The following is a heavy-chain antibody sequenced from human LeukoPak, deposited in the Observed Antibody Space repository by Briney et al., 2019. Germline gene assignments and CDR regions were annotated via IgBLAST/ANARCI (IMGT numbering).Heavy chain of an antibody. CDR3: TRYNNDHFDY. D-gene: IGHD1-14*01. V-gene: IGHV3-33*08. CDR2: IAYDGSRA. Sequence: GGSLRLSCAASGFTFSSYSMNWVRQTPGKGLEWVAVIAYDGSRAFYADSVKGRFTISRDNSKNTMSVQMDDLRAEDTAVYYCTRYNNDHFDYWGQGTLVTVSS. CDR1: GFTFSSYS. J-gene: IGHJ4*02.